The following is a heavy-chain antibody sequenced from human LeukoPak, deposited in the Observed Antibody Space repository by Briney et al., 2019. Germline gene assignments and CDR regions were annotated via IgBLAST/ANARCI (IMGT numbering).Heavy chain of an antibody. V-gene: IGHV3-30*02. J-gene: IGHJ6*03. CDR2: IRYDGSNS. Sequence: GGSLRLSCAASGFTFSSYGMHWVRQAPGKGLEWVAFIRYDGSNSYYEDSVKGRFTISRDNSKNTLYLQMSSLRAEDTAVYYCAKDVVVVPFANYFYYMDVWGKGTTVTVSS. D-gene: IGHD2-2*01. CDR3: AKDVVVVPFANYFYYMDV. CDR1: GFTFSSYG.